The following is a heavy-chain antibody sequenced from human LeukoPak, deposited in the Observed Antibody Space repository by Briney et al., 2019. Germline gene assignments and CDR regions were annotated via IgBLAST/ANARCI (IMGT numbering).Heavy chain of an antibody. CDR3: ARDWYSGSYPLDY. CDR1: GFTFSDYY. Sequence: PGGSLRLSCAASGFTFSDYYMTWIRQAPGKGLEGVSYISSSGSTIYYADSVKGRFTISRDNTKNSLYLQMNSLRAEDTAVYYCARDWYSGSYPLDYWGQGTLVTVSS. D-gene: IGHD1-26*01. J-gene: IGHJ4*02. CDR2: ISSSGSTI. V-gene: IGHV3-11*01.